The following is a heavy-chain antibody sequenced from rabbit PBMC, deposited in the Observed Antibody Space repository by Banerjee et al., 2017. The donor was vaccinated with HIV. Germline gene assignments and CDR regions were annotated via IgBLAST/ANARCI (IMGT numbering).Heavy chain of an antibody. D-gene: IGHD4-1*01. V-gene: IGHV1S45*01. Sequence: QEQLVESGGGLVQPGGSLKLSCKASGFDFSSYYMSWVRQAPGKGLEWIGCINTISGDTVYATWAKGRFTISRTSSTTVTLQMTSLTAADTATYFCARDLAGVIGWNFKLWGQGTLVTVS. CDR3: ARDLAGVIGWNFKL. CDR1: GFDFSSYYM. J-gene: IGHJ4*01. CDR2: INTISGDT.